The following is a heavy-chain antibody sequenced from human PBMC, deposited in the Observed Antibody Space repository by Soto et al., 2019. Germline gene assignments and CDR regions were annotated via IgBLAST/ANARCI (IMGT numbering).Heavy chain of an antibody. D-gene: IGHD5-18*01. CDR1: GFTFDDYA. V-gene: IGHV3-9*01. Sequence: EVQLVESGGGLVQPGRSLRLSCAASGFTFDDYAMHWVRQAPGKGLEWVSGISWNSGSIGYADSVKGRFTISRDNAKNSLYLQMNSLRAEDTALYYCAKISYSYRYYYYGMDVWGQGTTVTVSS. CDR3: AKISYSYRYYYYGMDV. CDR2: ISWNSGSI. J-gene: IGHJ6*02.